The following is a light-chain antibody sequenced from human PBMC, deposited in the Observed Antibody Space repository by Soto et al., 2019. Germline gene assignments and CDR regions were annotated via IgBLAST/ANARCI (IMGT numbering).Light chain of an antibody. J-gene: IGLJ3*02. V-gene: IGLV2-11*01. CDR3: CSYAGSSLWV. CDR1: SSDVGVYNY. CDR2: DVI. Sequence: QSALTQPRSVSGSPGQSVTISCTGTSSDVGVYNYVSWYQQHPGKAPQLVIYDVIKRPSGVPDRFSGSKSGNTASPTISGLQAEDEADYYCCSYAGSSLWVFGGGTKLTVL.